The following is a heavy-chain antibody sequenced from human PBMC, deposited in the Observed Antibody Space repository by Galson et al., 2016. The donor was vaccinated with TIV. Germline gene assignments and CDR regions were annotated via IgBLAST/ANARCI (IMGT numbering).Heavy chain of an antibody. V-gene: IGHV3-23*01. CDR1: GFTFNTYA. J-gene: IGHJ3*01. D-gene: IGHD3-16*01. CDR2: MSGRGGTT. CDR3: AKDRITCTLRGAFDL. Sequence: SLRLSCAASGFTFNTYAMSWVRQAPGQGLEWVSAMSGRGGTTLYTDPVKGRFTITRDNSKNTMYLQMTSLRADDSAVYYCAKDRITCTLRGAFDLWGVGTMVTVSS.